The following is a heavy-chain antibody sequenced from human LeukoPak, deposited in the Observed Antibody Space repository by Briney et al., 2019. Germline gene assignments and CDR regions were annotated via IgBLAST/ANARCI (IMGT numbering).Heavy chain of an antibody. Sequence: GGSLRLSCAASGFTLDDYAMHWVRQAPGKGLEWVSLISWDGGSTYYADSVKGRFTISRDNSKNSLYLQMNSLRAEDTALYYCAKDIRGSTSWYGLDYWGQGTLVTVSS. V-gene: IGHV3-43D*03. CDR2: ISWDGGST. J-gene: IGHJ4*02. CDR1: GFTLDDYA. CDR3: AKDIRGSTSWYGLDY. D-gene: IGHD6-13*01.